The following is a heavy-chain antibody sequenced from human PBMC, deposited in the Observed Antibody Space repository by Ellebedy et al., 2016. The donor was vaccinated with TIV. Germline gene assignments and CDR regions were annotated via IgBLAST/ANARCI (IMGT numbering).Heavy chain of an antibody. CDR3: ARGGFGSWFDY. Sequence: GESLKISCAVPGVSFSRYDMNWVRQAPGKGLEWVSSISGSGGSTYYADSVKGRFTISRDNSKNTVYLQMNSLRAEDTAVYYCARGGFGSWFDYWGQGTLATVSS. J-gene: IGHJ4*02. CDR1: GVSFSRYD. D-gene: IGHD6-13*01. CDR2: ISGSGGST. V-gene: IGHV3-23*01.